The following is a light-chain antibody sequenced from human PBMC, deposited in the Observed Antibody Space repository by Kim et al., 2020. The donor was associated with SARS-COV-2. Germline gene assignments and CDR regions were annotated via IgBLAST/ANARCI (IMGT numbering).Light chain of an antibody. CDR3: TSYAGNNNLV. Sequence: QSVTISCTGTSSDVGGYNHVSWYQQHPGKAPKLLIYGVTKRPSGVPSRFSGSKSGNTATLTVSGLQADDEADYYCTSYAGNNNLVFGGGTKVTVL. V-gene: IGLV2-8*01. J-gene: IGLJ3*02. CDR2: GVT. CDR1: SSDVGGYNH.